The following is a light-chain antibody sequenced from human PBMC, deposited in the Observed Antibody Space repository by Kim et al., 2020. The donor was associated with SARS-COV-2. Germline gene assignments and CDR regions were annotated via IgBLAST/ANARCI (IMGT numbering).Light chain of an antibody. Sequence: LAPGERAPLSCRASQGVSSYLAWYQQKPGQAPRLLIYDASNRATGIPARFSGSGSGTDFTLTISSLEPEDFAVYYCQQRSNWPPYSFGQGTKLEI. CDR3: QQRSNWPPYS. CDR1: QGVSSY. V-gene: IGKV3-11*01. CDR2: DAS. J-gene: IGKJ2*03.